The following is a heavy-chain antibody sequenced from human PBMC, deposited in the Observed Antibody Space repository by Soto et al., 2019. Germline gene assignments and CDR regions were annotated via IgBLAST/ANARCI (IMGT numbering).Heavy chain of an antibody. CDR3: ARGPDYGDPNWFDP. D-gene: IGHD4-17*01. J-gene: IGHJ5*02. Sequence: ASVKVSCKASGYTFTSYDINWVRQATGQGLEWKGWMNPKSGNTGYAQKFQGRVTMTRNTSKSTAYMELSSLRSEDTAVYYCARGPDYGDPNWFDPWGQGTLVTVSS. CDR1: GYTFTSYD. CDR2: MNPKSGNT. V-gene: IGHV1-8*01.